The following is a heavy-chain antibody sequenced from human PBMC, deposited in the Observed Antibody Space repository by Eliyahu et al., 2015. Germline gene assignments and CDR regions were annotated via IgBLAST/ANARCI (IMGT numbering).Heavy chain of an antibody. Sequence: QXQLQESGPGLVKPSGTLSLTCAVSGGSXXSXXWWSWVRQPPGKGLEWIGEIYHSGSTNYNPSLKSRVTISVDKSKNQFSLKLSSVTAADTAVYYCASIPYCSGGSCYSAXYFDLWGRGTLVTVSS. V-gene: IGHV4-4*02. J-gene: IGHJ2*01. CDR3: ASIPYCSGGSCYSAXYFDL. CDR1: GGSXXSXXW. CDR2: IYHSGST. D-gene: IGHD2-15*01.